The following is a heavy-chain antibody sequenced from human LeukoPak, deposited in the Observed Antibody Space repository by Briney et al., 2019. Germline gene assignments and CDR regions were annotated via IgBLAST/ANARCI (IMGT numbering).Heavy chain of an antibody. J-gene: IGHJ6*02. CDR2: MNPNSGNT. CDR3: ARAGLLWFGELQHGMDV. V-gene: IGHV1-8*01. Sequence: ASVKVSCKASGYTFTSYDINWVRQATGQGLEWMGWMNPNSGNTGYGQKFQGRVTMTRNTSISTAYMELSSLRSEDTAVYYCARAGLLWFGELQHGMDVWGQGTTVTVSS. CDR1: GYTFTSYD. D-gene: IGHD3-10*01.